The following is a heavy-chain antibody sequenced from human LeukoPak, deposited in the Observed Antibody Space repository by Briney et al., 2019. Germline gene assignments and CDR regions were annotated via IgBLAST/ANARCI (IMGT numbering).Heavy chain of an antibody. Sequence: GGSLRLSCAASGFTFSDYYMSWIRQAPGKGLEWVSVISGSGGSTYYADSVKGRFTISRDNSENTLYLQMNSLRAEDTAVYYCAKDIAVAGTLDYWGQGTLVTVSS. V-gene: IGHV3-23*01. CDR2: ISGSGGST. CDR1: GFTFSDYY. CDR3: AKDIAVAGTLDY. J-gene: IGHJ4*02. D-gene: IGHD6-19*01.